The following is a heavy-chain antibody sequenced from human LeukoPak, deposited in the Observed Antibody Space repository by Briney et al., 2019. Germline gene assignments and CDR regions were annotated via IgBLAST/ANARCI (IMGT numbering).Heavy chain of an antibody. CDR1: GFTFGDYA. J-gene: IGHJ4*02. CDR2: IRSRAYGGAA. V-gene: IGHV3-49*04. D-gene: IGHD6-25*01. CDR3: AASSGFDY. Sequence: GGSLRLSCTASGFTFGDYAMSWVRQAPGMGLEWVGYIRSRAYGGAAEYAASVKGRFTITRDDSKSIAYLQMSNLNTEDTAVYYCAASSGFDYWGQGTLVTVSS.